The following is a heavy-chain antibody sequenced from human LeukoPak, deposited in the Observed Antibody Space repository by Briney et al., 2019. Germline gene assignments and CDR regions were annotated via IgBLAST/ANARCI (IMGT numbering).Heavy chain of an antibody. Sequence: ASVKVSCKASGGTFSSYAISWVRQAPGQGLEWMGGIIPIFGTANYAQKFQGRVTITTDESTSTAYMELSSLRSEDTAVYYFARDSRSSWYRGYYYYYYMDVWGKGTTVTVSS. CDR2: IIPIFGTA. V-gene: IGHV1-69*05. D-gene: IGHD6-13*01. J-gene: IGHJ6*03. CDR3: ARDSRSSWYRGYYYYYYMDV. CDR1: GGTFSSYA.